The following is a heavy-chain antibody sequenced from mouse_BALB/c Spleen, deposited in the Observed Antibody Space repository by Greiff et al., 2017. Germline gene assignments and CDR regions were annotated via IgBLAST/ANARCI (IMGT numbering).Heavy chain of an antibody. CDR3: ARDGGYGNYVGY. V-gene: IGHV5-4*02. Sequence: EVMLVESGGGLVKPGGSLKLSCAASGFTFSDYYMYWVRQTPEKRLEWVATISDGGSYTYYPDSVKGRFTISRDNAKNNLYLQMSSLKSEDTAMYYCARDGGYGNYVGYWGQGTTLTVSS. CDR1: GFTFSDYY. CDR2: ISDGGSYT. D-gene: IGHD2-1*01. J-gene: IGHJ2*01.